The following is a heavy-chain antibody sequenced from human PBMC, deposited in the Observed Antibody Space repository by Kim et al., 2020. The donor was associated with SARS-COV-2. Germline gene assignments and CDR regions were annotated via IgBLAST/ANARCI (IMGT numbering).Heavy chain of an antibody. V-gene: IGHV1-8*01. CDR3: ARGIGSSDPYYYYYYGMDV. CDR1: GYTFTSYD. CDR2: MNPNSGNT. D-gene: IGHD6-6*01. Sequence: ASVKVSCKASGYTFTSYDINWVRQATGQGLEWMGWMNPNSGNTGYAQKFQGRVTMTRNTSISTAYMELSSLRSEDTAVYYCARGIGSSDPYYYYYYGMDVWGQGTTVTVSS. J-gene: IGHJ6*02.